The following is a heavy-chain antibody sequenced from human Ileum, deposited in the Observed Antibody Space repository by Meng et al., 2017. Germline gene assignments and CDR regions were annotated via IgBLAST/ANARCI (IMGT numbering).Heavy chain of an antibody. CDR2: IKLDGSEK. J-gene: IGHJ4*02. CDR3: ARINGYSSSSDY. D-gene: IGHD6-13*01. CDR1: GFIFSSYW. V-gene: IGHV3-7*01. Sequence: GESLKISCAASGFIFSSYWMNWVRQAPGKGLEWVANIKLDGSEKYYVDSVKSRFTISRDNAKNSLYLQMNSLRVDDTAVYYCARINGYSSSSDYWGQGTLVTVSS.